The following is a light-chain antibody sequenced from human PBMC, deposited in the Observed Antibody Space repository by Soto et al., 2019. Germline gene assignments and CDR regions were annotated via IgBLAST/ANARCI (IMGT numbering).Light chain of an antibody. Sequence: QSVLTQPPSASVAPGQGVIISCSGSTSNVGSNTVNWYQQLPGTAPKLLIYSNNMRHSGDPARFSASSSGTSASLAISGLQSEDEADYYCTAWDDSLNDVVFGGGTKLTVL. J-gene: IGLJ2*01. CDR2: SNN. CDR1: TSNVGSNT. V-gene: IGLV1-44*01. CDR3: TAWDDSLNDVV.